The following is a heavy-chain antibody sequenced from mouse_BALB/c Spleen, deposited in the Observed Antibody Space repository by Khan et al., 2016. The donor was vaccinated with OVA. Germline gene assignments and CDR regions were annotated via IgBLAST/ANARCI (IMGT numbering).Heavy chain of an antibody. V-gene: IGHV2-6-4*01. D-gene: IGHD2-14*01. CDR2: IWGDGGT. J-gene: IGHJ4*01. CDR1: GFSLSRYN. Sequence: QMQLEESGPGLVAPSQSLSITCNVSGFSLSRYNIHWVRQPPGKGLEWLGMIWGDGGTDYNSSLKSRLSISKDNSKSQVFLKMSSLQTDDAAIYYCARAYYRYDGYDAMDYWGQGTSVTVSA. CDR3: ARAYYRYDGYDAMDY.